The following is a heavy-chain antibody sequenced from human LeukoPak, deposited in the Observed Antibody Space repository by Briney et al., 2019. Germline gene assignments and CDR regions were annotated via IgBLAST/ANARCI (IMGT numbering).Heavy chain of an antibody. J-gene: IGHJ5*02. V-gene: IGHV4-31*03. Sequence: PSETLSLTCTVSGGSISSSGYYWSWLRPHPGKGLEWIGYIYYSGSTYYNPSLKSRVTISVDTSKNQFSLKLSSVTAADTAVYYCARAGATVVTPRYWFDPWGQGTLVTVSS. CDR2: IYYSGST. CDR1: GGSISSSGYY. D-gene: IGHD4-23*01. CDR3: ARAGATVVTPRYWFDP.